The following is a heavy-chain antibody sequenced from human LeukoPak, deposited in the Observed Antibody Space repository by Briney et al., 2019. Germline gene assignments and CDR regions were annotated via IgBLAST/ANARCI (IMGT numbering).Heavy chain of an antibody. CDR2: VYYSGST. J-gene: IGHJ4*02. Sequence: SETLSLTCIVSGGSISSSSYYWGWIRQSPGKGLEWIGSVYYSGSTYYNPSLKSRVTISVDTSKNQFSLKLSSVTAADTAVYYCASQVRGSTSLDYWGQGTLVTVSS. D-gene: IGHD3-10*01. CDR3: ASQVRGSTSLDY. V-gene: IGHV4-39*01. CDR1: GGSISSSSYY.